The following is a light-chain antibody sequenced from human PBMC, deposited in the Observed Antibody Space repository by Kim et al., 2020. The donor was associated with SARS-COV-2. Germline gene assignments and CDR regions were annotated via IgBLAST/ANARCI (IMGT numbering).Light chain of an antibody. V-gene: IGLV1-47*01. CDR2: RNN. J-gene: IGLJ3*02. Sequence: GRGVTISCSGSSSNIGTNYVSWYQQLPGSAPTLLIFRNNQRPSGVPDRFSGSKSGTSASLAISGLRSEDEADYYCASWDDSLSGGVFGGGTKLTVL. CDR3: ASWDDSLSGGV. CDR1: SSNIGTNY.